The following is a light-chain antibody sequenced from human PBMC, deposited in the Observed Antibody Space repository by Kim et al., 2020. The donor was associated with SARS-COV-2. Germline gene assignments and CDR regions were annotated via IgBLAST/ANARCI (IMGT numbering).Light chain of an antibody. CDR3: NSRDSSGNHVV. Sequence: LGQTSRIKCQGDSLRSYYASWYQQKPGQAPVLVIYGKNNRPSGIPDRFSGSSSGNTASLTITGAQAEDEADYYCNSRDSSGNHVVFGGGTQLTVL. V-gene: IGLV3-19*01. CDR2: GKN. CDR1: SLRSYY. J-gene: IGLJ2*01.